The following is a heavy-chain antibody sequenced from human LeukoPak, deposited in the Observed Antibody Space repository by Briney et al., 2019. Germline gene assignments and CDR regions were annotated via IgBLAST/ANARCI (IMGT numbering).Heavy chain of an antibody. Sequence: ASVKVSCKASGYTFTSYDINWVRQATGQGLEWMGWMNPNSGNTGYAQKFQGRVTITRNTSISTAHMELSSLRSEDTAVYYCARDLEGDPTARPYYMDVWGKGTTVTVSS. CDR1: GYTFTSYD. J-gene: IGHJ6*03. V-gene: IGHV1-8*03. CDR3: ARDLEGDPTARPYYMDV. CDR2: MNPNSGNT. D-gene: IGHD1-26*01.